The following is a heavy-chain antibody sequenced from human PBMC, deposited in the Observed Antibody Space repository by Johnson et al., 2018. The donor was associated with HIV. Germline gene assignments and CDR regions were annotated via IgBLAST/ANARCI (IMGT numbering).Heavy chain of an antibody. J-gene: IGHJ3*02. V-gene: IGHV3-11*04. CDR3: SNLGGYGGNNGCDI. D-gene: IGHD4-23*01. CDR1: GFTLSDYY. CDR2: ISSSGSTI. Sequence: QVQLVESGGGLVKPGGSLRLSCAASGFTLSDYYMSWIRQAPGKGLEWLSYISSSGSTIYYADSVKGRFTIYRDNAKNSLYLQMNSLRAEETAVYYCSNLGGYGGNNGCDIWGQGTMVTVSS.